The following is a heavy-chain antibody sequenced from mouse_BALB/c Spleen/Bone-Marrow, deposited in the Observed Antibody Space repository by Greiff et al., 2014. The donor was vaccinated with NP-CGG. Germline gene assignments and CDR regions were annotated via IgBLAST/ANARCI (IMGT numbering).Heavy chain of an antibody. CDR1: GYAFTNYW. Sequence: HVQLQQPGTELVRPGTSVKISCKASGYAFTNYWLGWVKQRPGHGLEWIGDIYPGSGNTYYNEKFKGKATLTADKSSSTAYMQLSGLTSEDSAVYFCTRRRSLDYWGQGTTLTVSS. CDR3: TRRRSLDY. V-gene: IGHV1-63*01. J-gene: IGHJ2*01. CDR2: IYPGSGNT.